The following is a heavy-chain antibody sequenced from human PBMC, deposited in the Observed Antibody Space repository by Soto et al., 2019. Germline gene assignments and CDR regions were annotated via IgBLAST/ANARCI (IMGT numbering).Heavy chain of an antibody. Sequence: NPGWSLRLSCAASEFTFTYAWMSWVRQAPGKGLEWVGRIKSKTDGGTTDYAAPVKGRFTISRDESQNTLYLQMNSLKTEDTAVYYCTSLYYGHWGQGTLVTGSS. V-gene: IGHV3-15*01. CDR1: EFTFTYAW. J-gene: IGHJ4*02. CDR3: TSLYYGH. D-gene: IGHD3-16*02. CDR2: IKSKTDGGTT.